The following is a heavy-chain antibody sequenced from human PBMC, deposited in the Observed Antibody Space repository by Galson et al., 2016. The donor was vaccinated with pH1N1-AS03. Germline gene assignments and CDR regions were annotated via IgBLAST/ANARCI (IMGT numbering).Heavy chain of an antibody. D-gene: IGHD3-3*01. J-gene: IGHJ6*02. CDR1: GFTFSTLW. CDR3: AGDEGFANGINV. CDR2: IKQDGSEK. Sequence: SLRLSCAASGFTFSTLWMTWVRQAPGKGLEWVANIKQDGSEKYYVDSVKGRFTISRDNAKNSLYLQMNSLRPEDTAVYYCAGDEGFANGINVWGQGTTVTVSS. V-gene: IGHV3-7*01.